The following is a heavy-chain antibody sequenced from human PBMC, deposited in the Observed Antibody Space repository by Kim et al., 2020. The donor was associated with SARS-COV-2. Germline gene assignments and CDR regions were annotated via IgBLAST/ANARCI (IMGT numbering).Heavy chain of an antibody. CDR1: GGTFSSYA. J-gene: IGHJ6*02. CDR3: ARDRGYCSGGSCYDYYYGMDV. Sequence: SVKVSCKASGGTFSSYAISWVRQAPGQGLEWMGGIIPIFDTANYAQKLQGRVTITADESTSTAYMELSSLRSEDTAVYYCARDRGYCSGGSCYDYYYGMDVWGQGTTVTVSS. D-gene: IGHD2-15*01. CDR2: IIPIFDTA. V-gene: IGHV1-69*13.